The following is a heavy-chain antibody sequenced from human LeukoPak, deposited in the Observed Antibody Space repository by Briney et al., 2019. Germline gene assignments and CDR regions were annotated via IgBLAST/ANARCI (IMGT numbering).Heavy chain of an antibody. CDR1: GFTFSSYG. J-gene: IGHJ6*03. CDR3: AREPYDFWSGYYRARYMDV. CDR2: IWYDGSNK. D-gene: IGHD3-3*01. V-gene: IGHV3-33*08. Sequence: GGSLRLSCAASGFTFSSYGMHWVRQAPGKGLEWVAVIWYDGSNKYYADSVKGRFTISRDNAKNSLYLQMNSLRAEDTAVYYCAREPYDFWSGYYRARYMDVWGKGTTVTVSS.